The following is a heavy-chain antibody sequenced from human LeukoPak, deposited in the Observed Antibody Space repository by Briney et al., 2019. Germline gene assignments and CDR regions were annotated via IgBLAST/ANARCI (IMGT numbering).Heavy chain of an antibody. Sequence: GASVKVSCKASGYTFSGFYIHWVRQAPGQGLEWMGWINPNSGVTNYAQKLQGRVTITRDTSIGTAYMQLSRLRSDGTAVYYCAKDRYGDYEAPFHYYMDAWGRGTTVTVSS. J-gene: IGHJ6*03. D-gene: IGHD5-12*01. CDR2: INPNSGVT. CDR1: GYTFSGFY. CDR3: AKDRYGDYEAPFHYYMDA. V-gene: IGHV1-2*02.